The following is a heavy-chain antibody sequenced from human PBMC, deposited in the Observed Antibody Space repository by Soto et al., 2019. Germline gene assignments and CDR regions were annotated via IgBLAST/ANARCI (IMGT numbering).Heavy chain of an antibody. J-gene: IGHJ4*02. CDR2: ISGSGGST. Sequence: EVQLLESGGGLVQPGGSLRLSCAASGFTFSSYAMSWVRQAPGKGLEGVSAISGSGGSTYYADSVKGRFTISRDNSKNTVYLQMNSLRAEDTAVYYCARRSSGWYFDYWGQGTLVTVSS. V-gene: IGHV3-23*01. CDR3: ARRSSGWYFDY. D-gene: IGHD6-19*01. CDR1: GFTFSSYA.